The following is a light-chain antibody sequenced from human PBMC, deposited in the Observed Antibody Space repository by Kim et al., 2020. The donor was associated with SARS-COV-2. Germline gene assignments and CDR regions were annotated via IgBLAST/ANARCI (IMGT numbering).Light chain of an antibody. CDR1: NIGSKS. V-gene: IGLV3-21*04. CDR3: QVWDSSSDHPV. Sequence: DELTQPPSVSVAPGKTARITCGGYNIGSKSVHWYQQKPGQAPVLVIYYDSDRPSGIPERFSGSNSGNTATLTISRVEAGDEADYYCQVWDSSSDHPVFGGGTQLNVL. CDR2: YDS. J-gene: IGLJ2*01.